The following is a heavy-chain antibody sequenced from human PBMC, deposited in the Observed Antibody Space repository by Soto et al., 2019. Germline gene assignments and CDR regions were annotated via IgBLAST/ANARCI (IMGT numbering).Heavy chain of an antibody. J-gene: IGHJ3*02. Sequence: SVKVSCKASGGTFSSYAISWVRQAPGQGLEWMGGIIPIFGTANYAQKFQGRVTITADESTSTAYMELSSLRSEDTAVYYCAREGDCSGGSCPNAFDIWGQGTMVTVSS. V-gene: IGHV1-69*13. CDR3: AREGDCSGGSCPNAFDI. CDR2: IIPIFGTA. CDR1: GGTFSSYA. D-gene: IGHD2-15*01.